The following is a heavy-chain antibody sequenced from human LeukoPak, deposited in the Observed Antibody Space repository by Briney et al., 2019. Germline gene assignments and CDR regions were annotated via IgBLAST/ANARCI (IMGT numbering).Heavy chain of an antibody. CDR2: IYSVGST. J-gene: IGHJ3*02. D-gene: IGHD3-3*01. CDR3: ARDKEWSGFENAFDI. Sequence: SGGSLRLSCAVSGFTVSSNYMSWVRQDPGKGLEWVSVIYSVGSTYYADSVKGRFTISRDISKNTVYLQMNSLRAEDTAVYYCARDKEWSGFENAFDIWGQGTMVTVSS. V-gene: IGHV3-66*01. CDR1: GFTVSSNY.